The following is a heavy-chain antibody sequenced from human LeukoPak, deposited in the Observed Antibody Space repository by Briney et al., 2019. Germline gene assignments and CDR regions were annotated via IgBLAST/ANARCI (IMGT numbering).Heavy chain of an antibody. Sequence: PSETLSLTCTVSGGSISSGSYYWSWIRQPAGKGLGWIGRIYTSGSTNYNPSLKSRVTISVDTSKNQFSLKLSSVTAADTAVYYCARGARPVLRFLEWLSDYMDVWGKGTTVTVSS. CDR1: GGSISSGSYY. CDR3: ARGARPVLRFLEWLSDYMDV. CDR2: IYTSGST. D-gene: IGHD3-3*01. J-gene: IGHJ6*03. V-gene: IGHV4-61*02.